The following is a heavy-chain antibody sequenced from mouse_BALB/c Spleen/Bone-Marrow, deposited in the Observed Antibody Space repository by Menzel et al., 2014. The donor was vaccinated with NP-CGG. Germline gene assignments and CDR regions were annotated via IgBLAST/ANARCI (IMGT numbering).Heavy chain of an antibody. CDR1: GYTFTRYT. CDR3: TRRYYAMDY. J-gene: IGHJ4*01. CDR2: INPSSAYT. Sequence: VQLVESGAELARPGASVKISRQASGYTFTRYTMHWEKQRPGQGLEWIGYINPSSAYTNYNQKFKDKATLTADKSSSTAYMQPSSLTSEDSAVYYCTRRYYAMDYWGQGTSVTVSS. V-gene: IGHV1-4*01.